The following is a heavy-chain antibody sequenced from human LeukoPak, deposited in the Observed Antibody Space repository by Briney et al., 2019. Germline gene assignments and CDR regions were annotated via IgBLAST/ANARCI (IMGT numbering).Heavy chain of an antibody. Sequence: GGSLRLSCAASGFTFSSHAMHWVRQAPGKGLEWVSSISSSSSYIYYADSVKGRFTVSRDNAKNSLYLQMNSLRAEDTAVYYCARTFIYYDILTGYYEKMNFDYWGQGTLVTVSS. V-gene: IGHV3-21*01. CDR1: GFTFSSHA. CDR3: ARTFIYYDILTGYYEKMNFDY. D-gene: IGHD3-9*01. CDR2: ISSSSSYI. J-gene: IGHJ4*02.